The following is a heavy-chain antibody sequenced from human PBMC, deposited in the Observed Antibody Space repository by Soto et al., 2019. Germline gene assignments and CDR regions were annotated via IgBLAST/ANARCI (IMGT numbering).Heavy chain of an antibody. CDR3: ARDGARASPTYDF. D-gene: IGHD3-16*01. Sequence: QVQLVQSGTEVKKPGSSVKVSCKASGGTFSSYTISWVRQAPGQGLECMGGILLFFGSTRYAQKFQGGVTITAAASATTAYMELSGLRSEDTAMYYCARDGARASPTYDFWGQGTLVTVSS. J-gene: IGHJ4*02. CDR2: ILLFFGST. V-gene: IGHV1-69*12. CDR1: GGTFSSYT.